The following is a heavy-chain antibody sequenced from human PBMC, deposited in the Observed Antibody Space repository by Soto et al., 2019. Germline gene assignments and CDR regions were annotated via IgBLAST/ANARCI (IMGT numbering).Heavy chain of an antibody. CDR2: ISYDGSNK. CDR1: GFTFSSYA. D-gene: IGHD3-22*01. V-gene: IGHV3-30-3*01. CDR3: ARDRITMIVMVITAYYYYGMDV. J-gene: IGHJ6*02. Sequence: QVQLVESGGGVVQPGRSLRLSCAASGFTFSSYAMHWVRQAPGKGLEWVAVISYDGSNKYYADSVKGRFTISRDNSKNTLYLQMNSLRAEDTAVYYCARDRITMIVMVITAYYYYGMDVWGQGTTVTVSS.